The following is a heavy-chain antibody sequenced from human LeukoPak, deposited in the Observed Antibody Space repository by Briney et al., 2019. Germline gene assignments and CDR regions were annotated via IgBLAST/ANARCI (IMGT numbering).Heavy chain of an antibody. CDR3: ASMHQDKP. CDR2: ISPIFGTA. CDR1: GVTFSSYA. Sequence: SVKLSCKASGVTFSSYAISCVLHAPGQGLEWMGGISPIFGTANYVQRFQRRVTITADESTSTAYMALSSLRSEDTAVYCCASMHQDKPWGQGTMVTVSS. J-gene: IGHJ3*01. D-gene: IGHD2-2*01. V-gene: IGHV1-69*13.